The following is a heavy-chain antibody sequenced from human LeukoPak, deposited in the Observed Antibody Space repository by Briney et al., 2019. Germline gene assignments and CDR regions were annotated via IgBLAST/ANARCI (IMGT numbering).Heavy chain of an antibody. CDR1: GFTVSSNY. CDR3: AREEPRYSGSYHY. Sequence: GGSLRLSCAASGFTVSSNYMSWVRQAPGKGLEWVSVIYSGGSTYYADSVKGRFTISRDNSKNTLFLQMNSLRAEDTAVYYCAREEPRYSGSYHYWGQGTLVTVCS. V-gene: IGHV3-53*01. D-gene: IGHD1-26*01. CDR2: IYSGGST. J-gene: IGHJ4*02.